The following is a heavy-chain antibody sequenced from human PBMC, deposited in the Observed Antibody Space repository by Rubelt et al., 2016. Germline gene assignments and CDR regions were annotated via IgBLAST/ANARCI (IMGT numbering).Heavy chain of an antibody. D-gene: IGHD3-3*01. CDR3: ARRAIYVIFGVVTPGCFDY. CDR2: INHSGST. Sequence: QVQLQQWGAGLLKPSETLSLTCAVYAGSFSGYYWSWIRQPPGKGLEWIGEINHSGSTDYNPSLKSRVTISVDTSKNQFSLTLTPVTAADTAVYFCARRAIYVIFGVVTPGCFDYWGQGTLVTVSS. V-gene: IGHV4-34*01. J-gene: IGHJ4*02. CDR1: AGSFSGYY.